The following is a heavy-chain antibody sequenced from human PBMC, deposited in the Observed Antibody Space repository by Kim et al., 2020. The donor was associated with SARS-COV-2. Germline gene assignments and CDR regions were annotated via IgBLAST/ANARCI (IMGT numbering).Heavy chain of an antibody. D-gene: IGHD5-18*01. Sequence: SVKVSCKASGGTFSSYAISWVRQAPGQGLEWMGGIIPIFGTANYAQKFQGRVTITADESTSTAYMELSSLRSEDTAVYYCARVDRGYSYGNEDYWGQGTLVTVSS. CDR3: ARVDRGYSYGNEDY. CDR2: IIPIFGTA. CDR1: GGTFSSYA. J-gene: IGHJ4*02. V-gene: IGHV1-69*13.